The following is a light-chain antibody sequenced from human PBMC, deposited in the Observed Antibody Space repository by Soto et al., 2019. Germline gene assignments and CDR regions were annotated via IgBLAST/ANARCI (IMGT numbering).Light chain of an antibody. J-gene: IGKJ1*01. CDR1: QSVSSTY. CDR3: QQYGRSPRT. Sequence: EIVLTQSPGTLSLSLGERATLSCRASQSVSSTYLAWYQQKPGQAPRLLIYSASSRATGIPDRFRGSGSATDFTLTISRLEPEDFAVYYCQQYGRSPRTFGQGTKVEIK. V-gene: IGKV3-20*01. CDR2: SAS.